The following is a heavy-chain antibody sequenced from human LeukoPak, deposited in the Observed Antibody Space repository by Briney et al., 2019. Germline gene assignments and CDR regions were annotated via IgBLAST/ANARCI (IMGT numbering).Heavy chain of an antibody. V-gene: IGHV4-39*01. J-gene: IGHJ5*02. CDR2: IYYSETT. CDR1: GGSISSNSYY. CDR3: ARQRYYGSGSYSLNWFDP. D-gene: IGHD3-10*01. Sequence: PSETLSLTCTVSGGSISSNSYYWGWIRQPPGKGLEWIGSIYYSETTYYNPSLKSRVTISVDTSKNQFSLRLSSVTAADTAVYYCARQRYYGSGSYSLNWFDPWGQGTLVTVSS.